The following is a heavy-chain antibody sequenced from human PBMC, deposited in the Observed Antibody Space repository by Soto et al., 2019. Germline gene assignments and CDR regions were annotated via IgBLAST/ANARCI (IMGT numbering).Heavy chain of an antibody. CDR3: ARVAPDYDILTGYSTDYYYYYMDV. D-gene: IGHD3-9*01. CDR2: ISSSSSYI. Sequence: PGGSLRLSCAASGFTFSSYSMNWVRQAPGKGLEWVSSISSSSSYIHYADSVKGRFTISRDNAKNSLYLQMNSLRAEDTAVYYCARVAPDYDILTGYSTDYYYYYMDVWGKGTTVTVSS. J-gene: IGHJ6*03. CDR1: GFTFSSYS. V-gene: IGHV3-21*01.